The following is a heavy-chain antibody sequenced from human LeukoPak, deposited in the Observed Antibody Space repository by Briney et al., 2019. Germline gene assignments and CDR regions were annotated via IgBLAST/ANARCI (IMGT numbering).Heavy chain of an antibody. D-gene: IGHD5-12*01. V-gene: IGHV3-49*03. CDR3: SRRGSSQYSGFDHFDY. CDR1: GFTFGDYG. J-gene: IGHJ4*02. Sequence: PGRSLRLSCTASGFTFGDYGMSWFRQAPGKGLEWVGFIRKKAFRGTTEYAASVKGRFTISRDDSKSIAYLQMNNLKTEDTAVYFCSRRGSSQYSGFDHFDYWSQGTLVTVSS. CDR2: IRKKAFRGTT.